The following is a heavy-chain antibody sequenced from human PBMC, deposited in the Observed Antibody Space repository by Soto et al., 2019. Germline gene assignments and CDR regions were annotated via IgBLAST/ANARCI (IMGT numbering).Heavy chain of an antibody. D-gene: IGHD5-12*01. CDR1: GGSISSGGYS. Sequence: QLQLQESGSGLVKPSQTLSLTCAVSGGSISSGGYSWSWIRQPPGKGLEWIGYIYHSGSTYYNPSLKSRVTISVDRSKNQFSLKLSSVTAAATAVYYCARVARDGYNTTDYWGQGTLVTVSS. CDR2: IYHSGST. CDR3: ARVARDGYNTTDY. J-gene: IGHJ4*02. V-gene: IGHV4-30-2*01.